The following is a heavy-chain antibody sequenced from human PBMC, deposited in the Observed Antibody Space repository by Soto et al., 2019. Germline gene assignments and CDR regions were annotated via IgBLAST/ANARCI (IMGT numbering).Heavy chain of an antibody. J-gene: IGHJ6*02. Sequence: EVPLVESGGGLVKPGGSLRLSCAASGFTFSSYSMNWVRQAPGKGLEWVSSISSSSSYIYYADSVKGRFTISRDNAKNSLYLQMNSLRAEDTAVYYCARDLYSSSWYGDYYYGMDVWGQGTTVTVSS. V-gene: IGHV3-21*01. CDR3: ARDLYSSSWYGDYYYGMDV. CDR1: GFTFSSYS. CDR2: ISSSSSYI. D-gene: IGHD6-13*01.